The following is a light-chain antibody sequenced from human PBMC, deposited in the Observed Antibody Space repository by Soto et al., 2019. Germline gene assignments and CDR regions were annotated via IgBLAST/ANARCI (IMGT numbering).Light chain of an antibody. CDR2: AAS. V-gene: IGKV1-39*01. J-gene: IGKJ5*01. CDR1: QSISSY. Sequence: DIQMTQSPSSLSASVGDRVTITCRASQSISSYLNWYQQKPGKAPKLLIYAASSLQSGVPSRFSGSGSGTEFTLTISSLRPEDFATYYCQQLNSYPPFFGQGTRLEIK. CDR3: QQLNSYPPF.